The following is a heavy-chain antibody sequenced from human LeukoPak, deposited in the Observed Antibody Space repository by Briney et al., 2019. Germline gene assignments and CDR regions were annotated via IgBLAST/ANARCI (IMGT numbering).Heavy chain of an antibody. D-gene: IGHD5-18*01. Sequence: SVTLSCTSSGAAFSSCAISWVRHAPGPGLGWMGRIIPILGIANYAQKFQGRVTIAADKSTKRDYIELSRLTSEDTAGYYCARDVGTFGGYSYGYFDYWGQGTRVRVSS. J-gene: IGHJ4*02. CDR2: IIPILGIA. CDR3: ARDVGTFGGYSYGYFDY. V-gene: IGHV1-69*04. CDR1: GAAFSSCA.